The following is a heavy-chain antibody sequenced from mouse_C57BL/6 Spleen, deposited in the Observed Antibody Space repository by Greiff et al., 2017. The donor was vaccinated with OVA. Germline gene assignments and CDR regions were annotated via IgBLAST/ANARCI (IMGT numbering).Heavy chain of an antibody. J-gene: IGHJ3*01. V-gene: IGHV1-82*01. D-gene: IGHD2-2*01. CDR1: GYAFSSSW. CDR3: ARGNGYGGTWFAY. CDR2: IYPGDGDT. Sequence: VQLQQSGPELVKPGASVKISCKASGYAFSSSWMNWVKQRPGKGLEWIGRIYPGDGDTNYNGKFKGKATLTADKSSSTAYMQLSSLTSEDSAVYFCARGNGYGGTWFAYWGQGTLVTVSA.